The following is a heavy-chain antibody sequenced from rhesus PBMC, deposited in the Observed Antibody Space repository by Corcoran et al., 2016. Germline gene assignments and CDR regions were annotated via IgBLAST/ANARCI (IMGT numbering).Heavy chain of an antibody. CDR2: ISGSGGSP. D-gene: IGHD5-24*01. V-gene: IGHV4-173*01. Sequence: QVQLQESGPGLVKPSETLSLTCAVSGGSISSNYWSWIRQPPGKGLEWLGRISGSGGSPDYNPPPKDRVTISTDTSKNQFSLTRSSVTAADTAVYYCARRGYYFDYWGQGVLVTVSS. CDR3: ARRGYYFDY. J-gene: IGHJ4*01. CDR1: GGSISSNY.